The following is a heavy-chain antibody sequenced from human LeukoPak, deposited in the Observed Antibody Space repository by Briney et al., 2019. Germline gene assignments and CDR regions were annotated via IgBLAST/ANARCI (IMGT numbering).Heavy chain of an antibody. CDR3: ARDLLDYGGNSRAFDI. Sequence: PGGSLRLSCAASGFTFSSYEMNWVRQAPGKGLEWVSYISSSGSTIYYADSVKGRFTISRDNAKNSLYLQMDSLRAEDTAVYYCARDLLDYGGNSRAFDIWGQGTMVTVSS. V-gene: IGHV3-48*03. J-gene: IGHJ3*02. D-gene: IGHD4-23*01. CDR1: GFTFSSYE. CDR2: ISSSGSTI.